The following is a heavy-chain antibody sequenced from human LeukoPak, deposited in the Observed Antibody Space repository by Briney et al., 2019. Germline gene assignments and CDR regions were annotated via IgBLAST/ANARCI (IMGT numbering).Heavy chain of an antibody. D-gene: IGHD6-13*01. Sequence: SQTLSLTCAISGDSFSSNSAAWNWIRQSPSRGLEWLGRTYYRSKWYNDYAVSVKRRITINPDTSKNQFSLQLNSVTPEDTAVYYCARGVAAAGPGGLYYFDYWGQGTLVTVSS. CDR2: TYYRSKWYN. V-gene: IGHV6-1*01. CDR3: ARGVAAAGPGGLYYFDY. J-gene: IGHJ4*02. CDR1: GDSFSSNSAA.